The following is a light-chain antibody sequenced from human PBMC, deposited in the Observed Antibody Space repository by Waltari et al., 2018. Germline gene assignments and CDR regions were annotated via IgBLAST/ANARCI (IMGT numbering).Light chain of an antibody. Sequence: QSVLTQPPSVSGAPGQRVTISCTGSWSNIGAGYDVHWYQQLPGKAPTLLVYGGNSRPQGVPDRFFGSKSGTSASRSIPGLQPEEEADYYCQSYDTSLGGVFGGGTKLTVL. CDR1: WSNIGAGYD. J-gene: IGLJ2*01. V-gene: IGLV1-40*01. CDR2: GGN. CDR3: QSYDTSLGGV.